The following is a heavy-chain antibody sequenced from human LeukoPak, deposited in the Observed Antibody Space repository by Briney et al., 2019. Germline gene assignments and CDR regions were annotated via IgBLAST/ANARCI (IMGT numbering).Heavy chain of an antibody. Sequence: VASVKVSCRASGYTFSGYYMHWVRQAPGQGLEYMGWINPGNGETKYALKFQGRVTMTRDMSISTAYMELSRLTFDDTVVYYCAKVIEGAVALHYWGQGTLVTVSS. CDR2: INPGNGET. J-gene: IGHJ4*02. CDR1: GYTFSGYY. V-gene: IGHV1-2*02. CDR3: AKVIEGAVALHY. D-gene: IGHD6-19*01.